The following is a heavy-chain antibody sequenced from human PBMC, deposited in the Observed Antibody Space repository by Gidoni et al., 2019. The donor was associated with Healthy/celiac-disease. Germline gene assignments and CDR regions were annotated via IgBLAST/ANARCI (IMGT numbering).Heavy chain of an antibody. Sequence: EVQLLGSGGGLVQPGGSLRLSCAASGFPFSSYAMSGVRRAPGKGLEWVSAISGSGGSTYYTDSVKGRFTISRDNSKNTLYLQMNSLRAEDTAVYYCAKEEYSRDYGMDVWGQGTTVTVSS. J-gene: IGHJ6*02. CDR1: GFPFSSYA. CDR3: AKEEYSRDYGMDV. D-gene: IGHD6-6*01. CDR2: ISGSGGST. V-gene: IGHV3-23*01.